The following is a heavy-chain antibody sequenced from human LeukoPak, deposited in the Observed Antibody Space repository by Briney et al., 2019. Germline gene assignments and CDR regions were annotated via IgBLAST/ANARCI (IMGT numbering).Heavy chain of an antibody. CDR2: INHSGST. CDR1: GGSFSGYY. CDR3: ARGSPVLLWFGGLLPFDY. D-gene: IGHD3-10*01. Sequence: SETLSLTCAVYGGSFSGYYWSWIRQPPGKGLEWIGEINHSGSTNYNPSLKSRVTISVDTSKNQFSLKLSSVTAADTAVYYCARGSPVLLWFGGLLPFDYWGQGTLVTVSS. J-gene: IGHJ4*02. V-gene: IGHV4-34*01.